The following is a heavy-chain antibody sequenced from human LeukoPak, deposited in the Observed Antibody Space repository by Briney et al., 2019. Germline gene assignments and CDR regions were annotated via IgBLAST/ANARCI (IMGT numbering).Heavy chain of an antibody. V-gene: IGHV1-24*01. CDR1: GYTLTELS. J-gene: IGHJ6*03. CDR3: ATVQYSSSSVRFYYCMDV. D-gene: IGHD6-6*01. CDR2: FDPEDGET. Sequence: GASVKVSCKVSGYTLTELSMHWVRQAPGKGLEWMGGFDPEDGETIYAQKFQGRVTMTEDTSTDTAYMELSSLRSEDTAVYYCATVQYSSSSVRFYYCMDVWGKGTTVTVSS.